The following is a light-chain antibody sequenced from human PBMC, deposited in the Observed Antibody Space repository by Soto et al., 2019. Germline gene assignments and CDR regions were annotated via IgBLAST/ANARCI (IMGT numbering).Light chain of an antibody. Sequence: EIVLTQSPGTLSLSPGERAALSCRASQSISRSYLAWYQQKRGQAPRLLIYGTSNRATGIPDRFSGSGSGTDFTLTISRLEPEDFAVYYCQDFDSPQWTFGQGTKVEN. CDR1: QSISRSY. CDR2: GTS. J-gene: IGKJ1*01. CDR3: QDFDSPQWT. V-gene: IGKV3-20*01.